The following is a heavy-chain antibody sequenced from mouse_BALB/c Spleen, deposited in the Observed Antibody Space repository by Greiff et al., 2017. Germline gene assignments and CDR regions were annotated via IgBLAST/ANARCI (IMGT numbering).Heavy chain of an antibody. J-gene: IGHJ3*01. CDR3: ARNGGSIYDYWAWFAY. CDR2: IWSGGST. Sequence: QVQLQQSGPGLVQPSQSLSITCTVSGFSLTSYGVHWVRQSPGKGLEWLGVIWSGGSTDYNAAFISRLSISKDNSKSQVFFKMNSLQTDDTAMYYCARNGGSIYDYWAWFAYWGQGTLVTVSA. CDR1: GFSLTSYG. D-gene: IGHD2-4*01. V-gene: IGHV2-4-1*01.